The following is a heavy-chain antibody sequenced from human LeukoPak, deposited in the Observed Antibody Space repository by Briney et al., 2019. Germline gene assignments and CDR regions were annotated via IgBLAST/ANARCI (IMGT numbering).Heavy chain of an antibody. V-gene: IGHV4-4*09. CDR2: IYTSGST. Sequence: AGTLSLTCTVSGGTISSYYWSWIRQPPGKGLEWVGYIYTSGSTNYNPSLKSRVTISVDTSKNQFSLKLRYVTAADTAVYYCASRGYSYGKSRRYMDVWGKGTTVTVS. CDR1: GGTISSYY. D-gene: IGHD5-18*01. J-gene: IGHJ6*03. CDR3: ASRGYSYGKSRRYMDV.